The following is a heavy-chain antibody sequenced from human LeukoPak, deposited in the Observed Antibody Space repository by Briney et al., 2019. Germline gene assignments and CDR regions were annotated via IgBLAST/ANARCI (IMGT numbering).Heavy chain of an antibody. CDR3: ARHPLRRVEATFHAFDI. J-gene: IGHJ3*02. V-gene: IGHV4-39*01. CDR1: GGFITSSTHY. CDR2: IYYSGSI. D-gene: IGHD1-26*01. Sequence: SETLSLTCTVSGGFITSSTHYWGWIRRPPGKGLEWIGSIYYSGSIYSNPSLKSRVTISVDTSNNQFSLNLSSMTAADTAVYYCARHPLRRVEATFHAFDIWGQGTTVTVTS.